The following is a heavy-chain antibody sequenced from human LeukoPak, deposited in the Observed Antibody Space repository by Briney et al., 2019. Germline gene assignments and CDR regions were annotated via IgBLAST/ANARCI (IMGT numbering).Heavy chain of an antibody. Sequence: SETLSLTCAVYGGSFSGYYWSWIRQPPGKGLEWIGEINHSGSTNYNPSLKSRVTISVDTSKNQFSLKLSSVTAADTAVYYCARVIGYDSRVVWGQGTTVTVSS. CDR3: ARVIGYDSRVV. CDR1: GGSFSGYY. D-gene: IGHD3-3*01. J-gene: IGHJ6*02. CDR2: INHSGST. V-gene: IGHV4-34*01.